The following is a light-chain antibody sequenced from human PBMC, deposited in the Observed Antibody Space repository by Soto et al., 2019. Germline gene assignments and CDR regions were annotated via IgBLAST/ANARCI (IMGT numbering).Light chain of an antibody. J-gene: IGKJ5*01. Sequence: EIVMTQSPATLSVSPGERATLFCRASHSVSSSLAWYQQKHGQAPRLLIHGASTRATGIPARFSGSGSGTEFTLTISSLQSEDLAVYYCQQRNVWPPITFGQGTRLDIK. CDR2: GAS. CDR3: QQRNVWPPIT. CDR1: HSVSSS. V-gene: IGKV3-15*01.